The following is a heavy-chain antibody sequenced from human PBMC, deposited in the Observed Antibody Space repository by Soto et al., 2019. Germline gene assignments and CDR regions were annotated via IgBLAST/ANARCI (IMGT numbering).Heavy chain of an antibody. CDR3: TRPPSGSYGDDSDY. J-gene: IGHJ4*02. CDR2: ISYDGSEK. V-gene: IGHV3-30-3*01. D-gene: IGHD1-26*01. Sequence: GGSLRLSCEASGFTFSRYPLHWVRQAPGKGLEWVAVISYDGSEKYPADSVKGRISISRDNSKNTLFMQMNSLKTEDTAIYYCTRPPSGSYGDDSDYWGQGTQVTVSS. CDR1: GFTFSRYP.